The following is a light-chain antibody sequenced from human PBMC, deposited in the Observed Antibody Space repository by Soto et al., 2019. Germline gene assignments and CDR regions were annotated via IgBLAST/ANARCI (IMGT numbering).Light chain of an antibody. CDR3: QQYGSSPLT. CDR2: GPS. Sequence: ETVLTQSPGTLSLSPGERATLSCRASQSVSSSYLAWYQQRPGQAPRLLIYGPSTRATGIPDRFSGSGSGTDFTLTISRLEPEDFAVYYCQQYGSSPLTFGGGTKGDIK. V-gene: IGKV3-20*01. J-gene: IGKJ4*01. CDR1: QSVSSSY.